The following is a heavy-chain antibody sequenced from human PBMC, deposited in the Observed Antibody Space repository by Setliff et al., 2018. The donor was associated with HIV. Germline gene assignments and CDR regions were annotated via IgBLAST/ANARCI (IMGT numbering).Heavy chain of an antibody. J-gene: IGHJ4*02. V-gene: IGHV3-21*01. CDR2: ISSDLSYR. CDR1: GFNLNTNA. CDR3: AREEPFWNGYYCTYYFDS. Sequence: PGGSLRLSCATSGFNLNTNAMNWVRQSPGKGLELVSSISSDLSYRYYADSVKGRFTISRDIAKNSLYLQMNSLRVEDTAVYYCAREEPFWNGYYCTYYFDSWGQGTLVTVSS. D-gene: IGHD3-3*01.